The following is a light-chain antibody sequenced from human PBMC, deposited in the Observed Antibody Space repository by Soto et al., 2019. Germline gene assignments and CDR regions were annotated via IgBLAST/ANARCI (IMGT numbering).Light chain of an antibody. V-gene: IGKV1-5*03. J-gene: IGKJ3*01. Sequence: DIQTTQSPSALSGSVGDRVYISFRASQSISTWLAWYQQKPGEAPKLLMYKASSLDSGVPSRFSGSGSGTEFTLTISGLQPEDFATYYCQQYNSYAFSFGPGTKVDIK. CDR1: QSISTW. CDR3: QQYNSYAFS. CDR2: KAS.